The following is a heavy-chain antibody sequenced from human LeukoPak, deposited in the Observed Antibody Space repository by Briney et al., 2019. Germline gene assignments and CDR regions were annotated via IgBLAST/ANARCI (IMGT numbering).Heavy chain of an antibody. Sequence: SETLSLTCTVSGGSISSGGYYWSWIRQPPGKGLEWIGYIYHSGSTYYNPSLKSRVTISVDRSKNQFSLKLSSVTAADTAVYYCARHLVWVGYMDVWGKGTTVTVSS. CDR1: GGSISSGGYY. D-gene: IGHD3-10*01. CDR3: ARHLVWVGYMDV. V-gene: IGHV4-30-2*01. J-gene: IGHJ6*03. CDR2: IYHSGST.